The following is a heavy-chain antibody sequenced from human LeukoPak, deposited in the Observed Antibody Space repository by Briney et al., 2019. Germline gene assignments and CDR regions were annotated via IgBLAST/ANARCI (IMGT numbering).Heavy chain of an antibody. CDR3: ARSHYYGSGSYYFSDY. D-gene: IGHD3-10*01. V-gene: IGHV4-34*01. Sequence: PSETLSLTCAVYGGSFSGYYWSWIRQPPGKGLEWIGEINHSGSTNYNPPLKSRVTISVDTSKNQFSLKLSSVTAADTAVYYCARSHYYGSGSYYFSDYWGQGTLVTVSS. J-gene: IGHJ4*02. CDR2: INHSGST. CDR1: GGSFSGYY.